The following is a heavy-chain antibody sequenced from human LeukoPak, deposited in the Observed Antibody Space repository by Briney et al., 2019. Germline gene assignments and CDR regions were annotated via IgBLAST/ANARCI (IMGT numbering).Heavy chain of an antibody. J-gene: IGHJ4*02. D-gene: IGHD5-24*01. Sequence: SETLSLTCTVSGGSISSYCWSWIRQPPGKGLEWIGYIYDSGSTNYNPSLKSRVTISIDTSKNQFSLILSSVTAADTAVYYCAREDDYTDYFDYWGQGTLVTVSS. CDR1: GGSISSYC. V-gene: IGHV4-59*12. CDR3: AREDDYTDYFDY. CDR2: IYDSGST.